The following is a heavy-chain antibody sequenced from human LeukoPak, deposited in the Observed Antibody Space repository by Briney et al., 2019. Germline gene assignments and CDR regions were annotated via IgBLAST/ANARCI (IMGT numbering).Heavy chain of an antibody. J-gene: IGHJ4*02. CDR3: ARRDCTTGACRLDD. CDR2: MNPSSGNT. D-gene: IGHD2-8*01. V-gene: IGHV1-8*01. CDR1: GHTFTNDE. Sequence: GASVKVSCKASGHTFTNDEIHWVRQATGQGLEWMGWMNPSSGNTGYAQKFQGRLTMTRNTSISTAYMDLSSLRSDDTAVYYCARRDCTTGACRLDDWGQGTRVSVSP.